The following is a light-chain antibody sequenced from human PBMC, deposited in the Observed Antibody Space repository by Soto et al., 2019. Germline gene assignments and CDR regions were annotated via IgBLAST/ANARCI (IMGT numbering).Light chain of an antibody. CDR2: AAS. CDR1: QDISNY. J-gene: IGKJ3*01. V-gene: IGKV1-39*01. Sequence: DIQMTQSPFSLSASVGDRVTLTCRASQDISNYLNWLQQKPGKAPKLLIYAASTLQSGVPSRFSGSESGTEFTLTISSLQPEDSATYFCLQSYSFPCTFGPGTRVDIK. CDR3: LQSYSFPCT.